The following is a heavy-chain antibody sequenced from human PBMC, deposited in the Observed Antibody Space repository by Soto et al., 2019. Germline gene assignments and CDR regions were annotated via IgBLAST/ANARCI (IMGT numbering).Heavy chain of an antibody. CDR2: INPSGGST. D-gene: IGHD3-16*02. J-gene: IGHJ6*02. V-gene: IGHV1-46*01. CDR3: ARLSPRYYHYGMDV. CDR1: GYPFTSYY. Sequence: QVQLVQSGAEVKKPGASVKVSCKASGYPFTSYYINWVRQAPGQGLEWMGIINPSGGSTSYAQKLQCRVTMTRDTSTTTVYMELSSLRSEDTAVYYCARLSPRYYHYGMDVWGQGTTVTVSS.